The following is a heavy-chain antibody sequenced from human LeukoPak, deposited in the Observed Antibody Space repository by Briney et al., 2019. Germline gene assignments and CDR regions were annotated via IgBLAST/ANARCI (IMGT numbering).Heavy chain of an antibody. CDR2: ISSSSSYI. CDR1: RFTFSSYS. V-gene: IGHV3-21*01. D-gene: IGHD6-13*01. J-gene: IGHJ4*02. Sequence: GGSLRLSCAASRFTFSSYSMNWVRQAPGKGLEWVSSISSSSSYIYYADSVKGRFTISRDDAKNSLYLQMNSLIAEDTAVYYCARERASRSWTLFGYWGQGTLVTVSS. CDR3: ARERASRSWTLFGY.